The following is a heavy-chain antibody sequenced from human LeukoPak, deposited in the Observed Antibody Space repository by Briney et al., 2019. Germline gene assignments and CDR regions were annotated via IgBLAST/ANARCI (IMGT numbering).Heavy chain of an antibody. V-gene: IGHV1-18*01. CDR1: GYTFTSYG. CDR2: ISAYNGNT. CDR3: ARDRGSDDILTGPLFDY. Sequence: ASVKVSCKASGYTFTSYGISWVRQAPGQGLEWMGWISAYNGNTKYAQNLQGRVTMTTDTSTGTAYMELRSLRSDDTAVYYCARDRGSDDILTGPLFDYWGQGTLVTVSS. D-gene: IGHD3-9*01. J-gene: IGHJ4*02.